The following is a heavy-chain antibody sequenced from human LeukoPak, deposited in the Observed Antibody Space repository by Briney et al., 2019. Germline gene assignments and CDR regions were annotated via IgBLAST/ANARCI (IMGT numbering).Heavy chain of an antibody. D-gene: IGHD2-2*01. CDR2: ISGSGGST. J-gene: IGHJ4*02. CDR1: GFTFDSYT. Sequence: QSGGSLRLSCAASGFTFDSYTMIWVRQAPGKGLEWVSAISGSGGSTYYADSVKGRFTISRDNSKNTLYLQMNSLRAEDTAVYYCAKAQTPAAIFDYWGQGTLVTVSS. CDR3: AKAQTPAAIFDY. V-gene: IGHV3-23*01.